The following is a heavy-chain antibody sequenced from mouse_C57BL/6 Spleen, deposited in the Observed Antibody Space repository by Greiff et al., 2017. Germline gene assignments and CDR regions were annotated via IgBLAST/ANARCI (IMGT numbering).Heavy chain of an antibody. D-gene: IGHD1-1*01. Sequence: QVQLQQPGAELVKPGASVKLSCTASGYTFTSYWMHWVKQRPGRGLEWIGRLYPNSGGTKYNEKCTSKATLTVDKPSSTAYMQLSSLTSEDSAVYYCARSTTVVGADVWCTGTTVTVSS. CDR1: GYTFTSYW. CDR2: LYPNSGGT. J-gene: IGHJ1*03. V-gene: IGHV1-72*01. CDR3: ARSTTVVGADV.